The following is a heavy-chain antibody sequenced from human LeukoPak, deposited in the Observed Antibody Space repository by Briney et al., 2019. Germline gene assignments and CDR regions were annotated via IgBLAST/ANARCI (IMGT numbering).Heavy chain of an antibody. CDR1: GSTFSSYG. D-gene: IGHD3-10*01. Sequence: GGSPRLSCAASGSTFSSYGMHWVRQAPGKGLEWVAVISYDGSNKYYADSVKGRFTISRDNSKNTLYLQMNSLRAEDTAVYYCARILWFGELWIDYWGQGTLVTVSS. CDR2: ISYDGSNK. CDR3: ARILWFGELWIDY. V-gene: IGHV3-30*03. J-gene: IGHJ4*02.